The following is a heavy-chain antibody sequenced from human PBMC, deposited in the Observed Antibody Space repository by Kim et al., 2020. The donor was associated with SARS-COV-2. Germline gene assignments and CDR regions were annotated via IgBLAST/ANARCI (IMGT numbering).Heavy chain of an antibody. D-gene: IGHD3-9*01. V-gene: IGHV3-7*01. CDR2: IKQDGSEK. CDR3: ARVPNDILANYYYYGMDV. CDR1: GFTFSSYW. Sequence: GGSLRLSCAASGFTFSSYWMSWVRQAPGKGLEWVANIKQDGSEKYYVDSVKGRFTISRDNAKNSLYLQMNSLRAEDTAVYYCARVPNDILANYYYYGMDVWGQGTTVTVSS. J-gene: IGHJ6*02.